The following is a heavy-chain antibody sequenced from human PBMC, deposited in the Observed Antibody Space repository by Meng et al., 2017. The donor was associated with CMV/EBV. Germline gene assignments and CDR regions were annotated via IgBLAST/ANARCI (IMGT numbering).Heavy chain of an antibody. CDR2: ISSSSSYI. J-gene: IGHJ6*02. CDR3: ARVGGYAIYGMDV. Sequence: GESLKISCAASGFTFSSYSMNWVRQAPGKGLEWVSSISSSSSYIYYADSVKGRFTISRDNAKNSLYLQMNSLRAEDTAVYYCARVGGYAIYGMDVWGQGTTVTVSS. V-gene: IGHV3-21*01. D-gene: IGHD3-16*01. CDR1: GFTFSSYS.